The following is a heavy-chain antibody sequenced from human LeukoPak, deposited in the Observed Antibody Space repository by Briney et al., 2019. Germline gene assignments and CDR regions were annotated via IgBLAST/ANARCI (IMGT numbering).Heavy chain of an antibody. V-gene: IGHV1-24*01. D-gene: IGHD1-7*01. CDR2: FDPEDGET. J-gene: IGHJ4*02. Sequence: GASVKVSCKVSGYTLTGLSMHWVRQAPGKGLEWMGGFDPEDGETIYAQKFQGRVTITRDTSASKAYMELSSLRSEDMAVYYCARDSTGTGLLEYWGQGTLVTVSS. CDR1: GYTLTGLS. CDR3: ARDSTGTGLLEY.